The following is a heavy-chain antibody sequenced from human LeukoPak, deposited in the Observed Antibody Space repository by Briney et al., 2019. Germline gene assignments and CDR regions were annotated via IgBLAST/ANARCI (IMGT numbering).Heavy chain of an antibody. CDR1: GGSISSGDYY. CDR2: IYYSGST. J-gene: IGHJ4*02. V-gene: IGHV4-30-4*08. D-gene: IGHD2-2*02. Sequence: SQTLSLTCTVSGGSISSGDYYWSWIRQPPGKGLEWIGYIYYSGSTYYNPSLESRVTISVDTSKNQFSLKLSSVTAADTAVYYCASSTVPAAIPYFDYWGQGTLVTVSS. CDR3: ASSTVPAAIPYFDY.